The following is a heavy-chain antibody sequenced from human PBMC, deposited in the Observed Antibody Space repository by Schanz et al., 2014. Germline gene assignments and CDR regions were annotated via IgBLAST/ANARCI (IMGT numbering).Heavy chain of an antibody. J-gene: IGHJ4*02. CDR2: ISGSGGST. CDR1: GFSVGNKY. V-gene: IGHV3-23*04. CDR3: ARIGGSVFDY. D-gene: IGHD3-10*01. Sequence: EVQLVESGGGLVQPGGSLRLSCAASGFSVGNKYMNWVRQAPGKGLEWVSAISGSGGSTYYADSVKGRFTISRDNSKNSLYLQMNSRRAEDAAVYYCARIGGSVFDYWAQGTLVTVSS.